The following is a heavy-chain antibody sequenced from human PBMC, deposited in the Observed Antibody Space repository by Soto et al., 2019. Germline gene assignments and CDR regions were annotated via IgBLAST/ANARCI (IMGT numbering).Heavy chain of an antibody. V-gene: IGHV4-61*01. Sequence: QVQLQESGPGLVKPSETLSLTCTVSGGSVSSGSYYWSWIRQPPGDGLEWIGYIYYSGSTNYPPPLKSXXTXSXXTSKNLFSLKLSSVTAADTAVYCCARSFSWAYFDYWGQGTLGTVSS. CDR1: GGSVSSGSYY. J-gene: IGHJ4*02. CDR2: IYYSGST. D-gene: IGHD6-13*01. CDR3: ARSFSWAYFDY.